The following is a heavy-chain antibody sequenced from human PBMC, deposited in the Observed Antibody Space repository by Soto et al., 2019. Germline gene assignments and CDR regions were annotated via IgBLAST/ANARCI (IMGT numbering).Heavy chain of an antibody. CDR3: ASGGEGSIAVAG. Sequence: SSETLSLTCTVSGGSISGSSYYWGWIRQPPGKGLEWIGAIYYTGRTYYKPSLKSRVTISVDTSKNQFSLKLNSVSAADTAVYYCASGGEGSIAVAGWGQGTLVTVPQ. J-gene: IGHJ4*02. V-gene: IGHV4-39*01. CDR1: GGSISGSSYY. CDR2: IYYTGRT. D-gene: IGHD6-19*01.